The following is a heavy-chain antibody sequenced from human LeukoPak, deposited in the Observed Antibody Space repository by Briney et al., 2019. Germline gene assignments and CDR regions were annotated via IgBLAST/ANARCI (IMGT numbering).Heavy chain of an antibody. CDR2: ISWNSGSI. V-gene: IGHV3-9*01. CDR1: GFTFDDYA. D-gene: IGHD5-18*01. Sequence: GRSLRLSCAASGFTFDDYAMHWVRQAPGKGLEWASGISWNSGSIGYADSVKGRFTISRDNAKNSLYLQMNSLRAEDAALYYCAKGPTAIIFHYYYGMDVWGQGTTVTVSS. CDR3: AKGPTAIIFHYYYGMDV. J-gene: IGHJ6*02.